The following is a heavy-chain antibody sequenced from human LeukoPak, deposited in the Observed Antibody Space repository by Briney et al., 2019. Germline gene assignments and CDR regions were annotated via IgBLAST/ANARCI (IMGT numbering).Heavy chain of an antibody. CDR2: IKQEGRER. CDR3: ARDVLYSYYYDSSGFLDY. J-gene: IGHJ4*02. CDR1: GLPLCSYW. D-gene: IGHD3-22*01. V-gene: IGHV3-7*01. Sequence: GGPVRLPCAASGLPLCSYWMRGARQARGRGGEWVANIKQEGRERYYVDSVKGRFTIARDNAKNPLYLQMNRVRAEDTSVYYCARDVLYSYYYDSSGFLDYWGQGTLVTVSS.